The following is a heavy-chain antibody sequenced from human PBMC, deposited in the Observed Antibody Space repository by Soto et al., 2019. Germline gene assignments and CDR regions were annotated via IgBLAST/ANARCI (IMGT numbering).Heavy chain of an antibody. CDR3: ARARTEIYYGMDV. V-gene: IGHV3-7*05. Sequence: EVQLVESGGGLVQPGGSLRLSCVASGFTFRTYWMAWVRQAPEKGLEWVANIKYDESEKYYVDSVKGRFTVSRDNARNSLFVQMNSLRAEDTAVYYCARARTEIYYGMDVWGQGTTVTVSS. J-gene: IGHJ6*02. CDR1: GFTFRTYW. CDR2: IKYDESEK.